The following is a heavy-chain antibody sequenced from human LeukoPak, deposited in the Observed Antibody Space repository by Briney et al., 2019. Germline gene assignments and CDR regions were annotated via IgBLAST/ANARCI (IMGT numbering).Heavy chain of an antibody. CDR1: GFSFSSYW. V-gene: IGHV3-74*01. CDR3: ARDVQGGYCSSASCYSDY. Sequence: GGSLRLSCAASGFSFSSYWMHWVRQAPGKGLVWVSRINSDGSSTIYADSVRGRFTISGDNSKNTLYLQMNSLRVDDTAVYYCARDVQGGYCSSASCYSDYWGQGTLVTVSS. D-gene: IGHD2-2*01. CDR2: INSDGSST. J-gene: IGHJ4*02.